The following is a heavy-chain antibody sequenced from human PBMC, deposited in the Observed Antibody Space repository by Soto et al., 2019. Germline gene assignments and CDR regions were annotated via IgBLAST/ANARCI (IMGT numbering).Heavy chain of an antibody. V-gene: IGHV4-59*01. CDR3: ASFSGSYDY. CDR2: IYYSGST. Sequence: QGQLQESGPGLVKPSETLSLTCTVSGGSISSYYWSWIRQPPGKGLEWIGYIYYSGSTNYNPSLKSRVTISVDTSKNQFSLKLSSVTAADTAVYYCASFSGSYDYWGQGTLVTVSS. CDR1: GGSISSYY. J-gene: IGHJ4*02. D-gene: IGHD3-22*01.